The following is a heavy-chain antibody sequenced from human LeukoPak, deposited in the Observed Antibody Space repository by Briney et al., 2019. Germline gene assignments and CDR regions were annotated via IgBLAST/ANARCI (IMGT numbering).Heavy chain of an antibody. Sequence: PGGSLRLSCAASGFTFSSYSMNWVRQAPGKGLEWVSSISSSSSYIYYADSVKGRFTISRDNAKNSLYLQMNSLRAEDTAVYYCARDRFLYGDYEIFDCWGQGTLVTVSS. V-gene: IGHV3-21*01. CDR2: ISSSSSYI. CDR1: GFTFSSYS. CDR3: ARDRFLYGDYEIFDC. J-gene: IGHJ4*02. D-gene: IGHD4-17*01.